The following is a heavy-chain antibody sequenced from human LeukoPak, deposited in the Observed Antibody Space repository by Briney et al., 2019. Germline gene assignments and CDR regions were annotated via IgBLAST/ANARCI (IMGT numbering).Heavy chain of an antibody. V-gene: IGHV1-69*04. J-gene: IGHJ4*02. CDR1: GGTFSSYA. Sequence: SVKVSCKASGGTFSSYAISWVRQAPGRGLEWMGRIIPILGIANYAQKFQGRVTITADKSTSTAYMELSSLRSEDTAVYYCARVDTAMVIDYWGQGTLVTVSS. CDR3: ARVDTAMVIDY. D-gene: IGHD5-18*01. CDR2: IIPILGIA.